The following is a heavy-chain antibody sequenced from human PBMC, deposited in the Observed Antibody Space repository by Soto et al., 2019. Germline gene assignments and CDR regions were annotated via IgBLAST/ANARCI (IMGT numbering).Heavy chain of an antibody. D-gene: IGHD2-2*02. Sequence: QITLKESGPTLVKPTQTLTLTCTFSGFSLSTSGVGVGWIRQPPGKALEWLALIYWNDDKRYSPSLKSRLTITKDTSKNQVVLTMTNMDPVDTATYYCAHRKLGYCSSTSCYIPSYFDYWGQGTLVTVSS. V-gene: IGHV2-5*01. CDR2: IYWNDDK. CDR3: AHRKLGYCSSTSCYIPSYFDY. J-gene: IGHJ4*02. CDR1: GFSLSTSGVG.